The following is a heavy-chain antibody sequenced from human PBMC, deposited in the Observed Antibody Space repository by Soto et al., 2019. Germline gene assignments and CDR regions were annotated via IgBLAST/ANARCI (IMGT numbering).Heavy chain of an antibody. CDR3: AREVAVGATYYYYGMDV. D-gene: IGHD1-26*01. V-gene: IGHV1-69*12. J-gene: IGHJ6*02. CDR1: GGTFSSYA. Sequence: QVQLVQSGAEVKKPGSSVKVSCKASGGTFSSYAISWVRQAPGHGLEWMGGIIPIFGTANYAQKFQGRVTITADESTSTAYMELSSRRAEDTAVYYCAREVAVGATYYYYGMDVWGQGTTVTVSS. CDR2: IIPIFGTA.